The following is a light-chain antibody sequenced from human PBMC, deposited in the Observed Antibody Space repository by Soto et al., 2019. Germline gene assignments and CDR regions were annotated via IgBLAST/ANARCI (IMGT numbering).Light chain of an antibody. J-gene: IGKJ1*01. CDR1: QGISSY. CDR2: AAS. CDR3: QQYDSYSWT. V-gene: IGKV1-8*01. Sequence: ALRMPQSPSSLSASTGDRVTITCRASQGISSYLAWYQQKPGKAPKLLIYAASTLQSGVPSRFSGSGSGTEFTLTISSLQTDDFASYYCQQYDSYSWTVGQGTKVDIK.